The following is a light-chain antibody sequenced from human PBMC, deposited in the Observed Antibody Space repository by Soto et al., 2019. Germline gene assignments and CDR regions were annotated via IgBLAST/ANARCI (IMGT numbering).Light chain of an antibody. J-gene: IGKJ1*01. CDR2: DAS. V-gene: IGKV1-5*01. CDR3: QQYNSYSVT. Sequence: DIQLTQSPSFLSASVGDTVTITCRASQSISNRLAWYQQKPGKAPKVVIYDASSLESGVPSRFSGSGSGTEFTLTISSLQPDDFATYYCQQYNSYSVTFGQGTKVDIK. CDR1: QSISNR.